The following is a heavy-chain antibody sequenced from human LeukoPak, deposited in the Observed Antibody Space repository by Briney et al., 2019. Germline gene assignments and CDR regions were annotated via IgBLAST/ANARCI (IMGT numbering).Heavy chain of an antibody. D-gene: IGHD2-2*01. CDR2: ISSSSGYI. V-gene: IGHV3-21*01. Sequence: PGGSLRLSCAASGFTFSSYTMNWVRQAPGKVLEWVSSISSSSGYIYYADSVKGRFTIPRDNAKNSLYLQLNSLRAEDTAVYYCVNDCSSSSCYDYWGQGTVVPVSS. CDR1: GFTFSSYT. CDR3: VNDCSSSSCYDY. J-gene: IGHJ4*02.